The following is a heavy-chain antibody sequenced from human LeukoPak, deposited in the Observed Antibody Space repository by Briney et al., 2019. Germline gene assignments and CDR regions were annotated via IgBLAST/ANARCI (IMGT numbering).Heavy chain of an antibody. CDR1: GFTFSSYG. Sequence: PGGSLRPSCAASGFTFSSYGMHWVRQAPGKGLEWVAFIRYDGSNKYYADSVKGRFTISRDNSKNTLYLQMNSLRAEDTAVYYCAKEGDGSGSQNPIFDYWGQGTLVTVSS. J-gene: IGHJ4*02. V-gene: IGHV3-30*02. CDR2: IRYDGSNK. D-gene: IGHD3-10*01. CDR3: AKEGDGSGSQNPIFDY.